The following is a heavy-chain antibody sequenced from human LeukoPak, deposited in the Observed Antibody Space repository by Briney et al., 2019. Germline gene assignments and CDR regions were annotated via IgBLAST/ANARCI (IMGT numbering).Heavy chain of an antibody. V-gene: IGHV3-33*01. D-gene: IGHD3-3*01. J-gene: IGHJ4*02. Sequence: PGGSLRLSCAASGFSFSTYGVLWVRQAPGKGLEWVAAIWYDGNNKYYADSVKGRFTISRDNSKNTLYLQMNSLRAEDTAMYYCARGLRVDYDFWSGYPDYWGQGTLVTVSS. CDR3: ARGLRVDYDFWSGYPDY. CDR2: IWYDGNNK. CDR1: GFSFSTYG.